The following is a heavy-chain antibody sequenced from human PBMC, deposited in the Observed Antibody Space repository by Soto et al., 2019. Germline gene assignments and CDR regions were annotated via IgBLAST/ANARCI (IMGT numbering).Heavy chain of an antibody. CDR1: GDTFSSYA. CDR2: IIPIFGTA. Sequence: QVQLVQSGAEVKKPGSSVKVSCKASGDTFSSYAISWVRQAPGQGLEWMGGIIPIFGTANYAQKFQGRVTITADESTSTAYMELSSLRSEDTAVHYCARIQLNGVLVPAAAIMYGMDVWGQGTTVTVSS. J-gene: IGHJ6*02. D-gene: IGHD2-2*01. CDR3: ARIQLNGVLVPAAAIMYGMDV. V-gene: IGHV1-69*01.